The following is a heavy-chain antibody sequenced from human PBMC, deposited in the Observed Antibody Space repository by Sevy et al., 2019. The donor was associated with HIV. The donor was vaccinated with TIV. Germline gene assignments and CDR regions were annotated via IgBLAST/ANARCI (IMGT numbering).Heavy chain of an antibody. Sequence: GGSLRLSCAASGFTFSSYGMHWVRQAPGKGLEWVAAIWYDGSNKYYADSVKGRFTISRDNSKNTLYLQMNSLRAEDTAVYYCARDQGIAAAGTGERGFYYYYYGMDVWGQGTTVTVSS. CDR3: ARDQGIAAAGTGERGFYYYYYGMDV. V-gene: IGHV3-33*01. J-gene: IGHJ6*02. D-gene: IGHD6-13*01. CDR1: GFTFSSYG. CDR2: IWYDGSNK.